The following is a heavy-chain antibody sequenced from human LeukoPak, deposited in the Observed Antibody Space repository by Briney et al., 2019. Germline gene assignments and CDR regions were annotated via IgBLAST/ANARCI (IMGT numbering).Heavy chain of an antibody. J-gene: IGHJ4*02. Sequence: NPSQTLSLTCTVSGASISIGDYYWSWIRQPPGKGLEWIGYIYYSGSTYNNPSLKSRVSMSVDTSKNQFSLKLNSVTAADTAVYYCARGPNYVWGSYRYFDYWGQGTQVTVSS. CDR2: IYYSGST. CDR1: GASISIGDYY. CDR3: ARGPNYVWGSYRYFDY. V-gene: IGHV4-30-4*08. D-gene: IGHD3-16*02.